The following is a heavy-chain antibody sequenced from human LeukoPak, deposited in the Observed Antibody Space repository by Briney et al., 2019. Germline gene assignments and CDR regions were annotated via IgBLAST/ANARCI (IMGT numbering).Heavy chain of an antibody. Sequence: PGGSLRLSCAASRFTFSTYWMHWVRQAPGKGLVWVSRINSDGSSTDYADSVKGRFTISRDNSKNTLYLQMNSLRAEDTAVYYCANGGNDYGDSGAFDIWGQGTMVTVSS. D-gene: IGHD4-17*01. CDR1: RFTFSTYW. CDR3: ANGGNDYGDSGAFDI. V-gene: IGHV3-74*01. CDR2: INSDGSST. J-gene: IGHJ3*02.